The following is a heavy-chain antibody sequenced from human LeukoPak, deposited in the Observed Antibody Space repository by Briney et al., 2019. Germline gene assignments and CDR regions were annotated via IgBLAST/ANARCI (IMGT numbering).Heavy chain of an antibody. CDR1: GGSISSGSYY. CDR3: ARASTYGGNCDY. J-gene: IGHJ4*02. V-gene: IGHV4-61*02. D-gene: IGHD4-23*01. CDR2: IYTSGST. Sequence: PSETLSLTCTVSGGSISSGSYYWSWIRQPAGKGLEWIGRIYTSGSTNYNPSLKSRVTISVDTSKNQFSLKLSSVTAADTAVYYCARASTYGGNCDYWGQGTLVTVSS.